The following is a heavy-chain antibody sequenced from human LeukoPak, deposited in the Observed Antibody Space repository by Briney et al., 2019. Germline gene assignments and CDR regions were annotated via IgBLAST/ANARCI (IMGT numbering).Heavy chain of an antibody. CDR1: GGSISSSSYY. V-gene: IGHV4-39*01. J-gene: IGHJ3*02. CDR3: ARLSTATPRAFDI. D-gene: IGHD4-17*01. Sequence: ETLSLTCTVSGGSISSSSYYWGWIRQPPGKGLEWIGSIYYSGSTHYNPSLKSRVTISVDTSKNQFSLKLSSVTAADTAVYYCARLSTATPRAFDIWGQGTMVTVSS. CDR2: IYYSGST.